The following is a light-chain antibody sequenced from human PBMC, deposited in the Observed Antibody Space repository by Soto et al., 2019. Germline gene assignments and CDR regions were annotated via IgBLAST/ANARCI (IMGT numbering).Light chain of an antibody. CDR2: GAS. V-gene: IGKV3-20*01. J-gene: IGKJ1*01. CDR3: QQYGSSPPFT. CDR1: QSVSSSY. Sequence: EVVFTQSPGPLSLSPGERATLSCSASQSVSSSYLAWYQQKPGQAPRLLIYGASSRATGIPDRFGGSGTGTDFTLTISRLAPEDFAVYYCQQYGSSPPFTFGQGTKVVI.